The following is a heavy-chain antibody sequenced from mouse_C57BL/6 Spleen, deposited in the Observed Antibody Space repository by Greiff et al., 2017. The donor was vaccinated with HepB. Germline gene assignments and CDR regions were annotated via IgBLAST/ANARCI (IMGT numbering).Heavy chain of an antibody. V-gene: IGHV8-8*01. D-gene: IGHD1-1*01. CDR1: GFSLSTFGMG. CDR3: ARRDYGSSFYYAMDG. Sequence: ESGPGILQPSQTLSLTCSFSGFSLSTFGMGVGWIRQPSGKGLEWLVHIWWDDDKYYNPALKSRLTISKDTSKNQVFLKIANVDTADTATYYCARRDYGSSFYYAMDGWGQGTSVTVAS. J-gene: IGHJ4*01. CDR2: IWWDDDK.